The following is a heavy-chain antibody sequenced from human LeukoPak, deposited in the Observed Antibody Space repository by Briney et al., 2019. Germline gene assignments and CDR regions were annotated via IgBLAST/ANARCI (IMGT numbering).Heavy chain of an antibody. CDR3: AKDGAGYGDYPYYFDY. D-gene: IGHD4-17*01. V-gene: IGHV3-23*01. CDR2: ISGSGGST. CDR1: GFTFSSYA. Sequence: PGGSLRLSCAASGFTFSSYAMSWVRQAPGKGLEWVSAISGSGGSTYYADSVKGRFTISRDNSKNTLYLQMNSLRAEDTAVYYCAKDGAGYGDYPYYFDYWGQGTLVTVSS. J-gene: IGHJ4*02.